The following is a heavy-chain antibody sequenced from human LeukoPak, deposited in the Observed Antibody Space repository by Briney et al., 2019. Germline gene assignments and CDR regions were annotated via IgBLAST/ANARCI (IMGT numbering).Heavy chain of an antibody. V-gene: IGHV3-48*01. CDR2: ISSSSSTI. D-gene: IGHD4-17*01. CDR3: ARGGDTVTTDLDY. CDR1: GFTFSSYS. Sequence: GGSLRLSCAASGFTFSSYSMNWVRQAPGKGLEWVSYISSSSSTIYYADSVKGRFTISRDNAKNSLYLQMNSLRAEDTAVYYCARGGDTVTTDLDYWGQGTLVTVSS. J-gene: IGHJ4*02.